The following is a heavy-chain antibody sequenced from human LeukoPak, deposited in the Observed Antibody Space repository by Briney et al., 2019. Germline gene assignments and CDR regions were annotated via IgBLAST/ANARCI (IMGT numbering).Heavy chain of an antibody. V-gene: IGHV5-51*01. J-gene: IGHJ5*02. Sequence: GESLKISCKGSGYSYNSYWIGWVRQMPGKGLEWMGIIYLADSDARYSPSFQGQVTISADKSISTAYLQWSSLKASDTAMYYCARLGSRHGYNWGDLWGQGTLVTVSS. CDR3: ARLGSRHGYNWGDL. D-gene: IGHD5-24*01. CDR1: GYSYNSYW. CDR2: IYLADSDA.